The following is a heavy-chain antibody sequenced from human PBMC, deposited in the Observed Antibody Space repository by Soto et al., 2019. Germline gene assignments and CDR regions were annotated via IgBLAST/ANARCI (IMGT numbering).Heavy chain of an antibody. V-gene: IGHV3-23*01. CDR3: PKAEQQLVRECHETDYYYYGMDV. J-gene: IGHJ6*02. CDR2: ISRSGGST. CDR1: GFTFSSYA. D-gene: IGHD6-13*01. Sequence: EVQLLESGGGLVQPGGSLRLSCAASGFTFSSYAMSWVRQAPGKGLEWVSAISRSGGSTYYADSVKGRFTISRDNSKNTLYLQMNSLRAEDTAIYYCPKAEQQLVRECHETDYYYYGMDVWGQGTTVTVSS.